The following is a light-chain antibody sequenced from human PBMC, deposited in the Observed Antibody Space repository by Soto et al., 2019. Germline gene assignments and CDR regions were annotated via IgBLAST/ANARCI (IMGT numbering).Light chain of an antibody. CDR3: QQYGSFPLT. J-gene: IGKJ4*01. CDR2: DTS. Sequence: EIVLTQSPGTLSLSVGERVTLSCRASQSVSSYLAWYQQTPGQAPRLLIYDTSNRATGTPDRFSGSGSGTDFTLTISRLEPEDFTVYYCQQYGSFPLTFGGGTTVEIK. CDR1: QSVSSY. V-gene: IGKV3-20*01.